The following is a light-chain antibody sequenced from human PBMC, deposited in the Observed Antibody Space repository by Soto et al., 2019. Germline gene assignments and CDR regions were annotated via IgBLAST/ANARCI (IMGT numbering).Light chain of an antibody. Sequence: VVMTQSPATLSVSPGERVVLSCRASQSLGTSLAWYHHKPGQAPRLLLYEASIRATGIPARFSGDGSGTEFTLTISSLQSEDFGNYYCQKYNQWPWTFGPGTKVEI. J-gene: IGKJ1*01. V-gene: IGKV3-15*01. CDR1: QSLGTS. CDR3: QKYNQWPWT. CDR2: EAS.